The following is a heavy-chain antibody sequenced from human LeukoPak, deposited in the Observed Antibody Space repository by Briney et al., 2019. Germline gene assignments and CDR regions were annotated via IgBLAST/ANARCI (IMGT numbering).Heavy chain of an antibody. Sequence: ASVKVSCKASGYTFTGYYMHWVRQAPGQGLEWMGWINPNSGGTNYAQKFQGRVTMTRDTSISTAYMELSRLRSDDTAVYYCAREAEYCSSTSCSLLWDYWGQGTLVTVSS. CDR1: GYTFTGYY. CDR3: AREAEYCSSTSCSLLWDY. CDR2: INPNSGGT. V-gene: IGHV1-2*02. J-gene: IGHJ4*02. D-gene: IGHD2-2*01.